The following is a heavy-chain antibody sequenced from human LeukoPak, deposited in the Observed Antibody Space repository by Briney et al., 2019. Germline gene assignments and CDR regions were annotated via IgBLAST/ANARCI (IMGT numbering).Heavy chain of an antibody. J-gene: IGHJ6*03. Sequence: ASVKVSCKASGGTFSSYAISWVRQAPGQGLEWMGGIIPIFGTANYAQKFQGRVTITADESTSTAYMELSSLRSEDTAVYYCARVLYSSSSIGYYYYYMDVWGKGTTVTVSS. D-gene: IGHD6-6*01. CDR1: GGTFSSYA. CDR2: IIPIFGTA. V-gene: IGHV1-69*13. CDR3: ARVLYSSSSIGYYYYYMDV.